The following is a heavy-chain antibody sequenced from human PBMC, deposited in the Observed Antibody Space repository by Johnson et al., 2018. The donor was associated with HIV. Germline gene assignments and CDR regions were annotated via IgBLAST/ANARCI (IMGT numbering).Heavy chain of an antibody. V-gene: IGHV3-66*02. CDR2: IYSGGST. Sequence: MQLVESGGGLVQRGGSLRLSCAASGFTVSSNYMTWVRQAPGKGLVCVSVIYSGGSTYYADSVKGRFTISTDHSENTLYLQMNSLRPEDTAVYFCAWGGTDRRIGPDAFDVWGQGTMVAVSS. CDR3: AWGGTDRRIGPDAFDV. CDR1: GFTVSSNY. J-gene: IGHJ3*01. D-gene: IGHD1-1*01.